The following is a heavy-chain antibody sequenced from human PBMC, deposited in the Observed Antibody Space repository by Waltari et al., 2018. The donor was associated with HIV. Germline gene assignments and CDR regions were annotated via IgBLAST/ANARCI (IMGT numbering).Heavy chain of an antibody. V-gene: IGHV3-74*01. D-gene: IGHD3-3*01. J-gene: IGHJ4*02. CDR2: INIDGRTI. CDR1: GFSVTNYW. Sequence: EVQLVQYGGGLLKPGGSLRLSCAASGFSVTNYWMHWVRQSPGKGLVWVSRINIDGRTIDYADSVKGRFTISRDSAKNTLSLQMNSLREEDTAVYYCSRDTFGEYDFWGQGALVTVSS. CDR3: SRDTFGEYDF.